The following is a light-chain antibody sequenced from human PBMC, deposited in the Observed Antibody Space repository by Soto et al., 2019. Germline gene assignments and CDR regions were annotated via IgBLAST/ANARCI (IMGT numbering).Light chain of an antibody. CDR3: KPYNTYSDA. V-gene: IGKV1-5*03. CDR1: QSIVIW. J-gene: IGKJ1*01. Sequence: VQMTQSPSILSASVVDRVNISFRSSQSIVIWLALYQPKPGKAPKLLIYKASSLESGVPSRFSVSGYRTEFPLTLPSLQADPFATYYSKPYNTYSDASGQGTKGHIK. CDR2: KAS.